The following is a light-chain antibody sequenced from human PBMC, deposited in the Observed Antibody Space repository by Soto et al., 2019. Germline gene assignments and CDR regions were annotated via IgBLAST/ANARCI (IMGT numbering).Light chain of an antibody. Sequence: DLQMTQSPSTLSASVGARVTITCRASQSISSWLAWYQQKPGKAPKLLIYDASSLESGVPSRFIVNGSGTEFTLPLSSLQPDDFATYDCQQYNSYSTFGQGTKVDI. CDR3: QQYNSYST. CDR2: DAS. V-gene: IGKV1-5*01. J-gene: IGKJ2*01. CDR1: QSISSW.